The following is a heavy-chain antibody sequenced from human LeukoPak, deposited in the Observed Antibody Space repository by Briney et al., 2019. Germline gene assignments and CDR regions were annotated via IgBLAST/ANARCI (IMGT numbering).Heavy chain of an antibody. D-gene: IGHD6-13*01. CDR1: GGSISSGSYY. CDR3: ARGSGSSSWYVWLFDY. J-gene: IGHJ4*02. CDR2: IYTSGST. V-gene: IGHV4-61*02. Sequence: PSQTLSLTCTVSGGSISSGSYYWSWIRQPAGKGLEWIGRIYTSGSTNYNPSLKCRVTISVDTSKNQFSLKLSSVTAADTAVYYCARGSGSSSWYVWLFDYWGQGTLVTVSS.